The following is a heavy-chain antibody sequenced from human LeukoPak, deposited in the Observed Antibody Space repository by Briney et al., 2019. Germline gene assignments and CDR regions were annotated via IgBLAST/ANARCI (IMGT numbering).Heavy chain of an antibody. Sequence: PGGSLRLSCAASGFIFSSYGMHWVRQAPGKGLEWVAFIRYDGSKKYYANSVKGRFTISRDNSKNTLYLQMNSLRPEDTALYYCAKDVGICSNISCLRGDWFDPWGQGTLVTVSS. CDR3: AKDVGICSNISCLRGDWFDP. CDR2: IRYDGSKK. V-gene: IGHV3-30*02. CDR1: GFIFSSYG. J-gene: IGHJ5*02. D-gene: IGHD2-2*01.